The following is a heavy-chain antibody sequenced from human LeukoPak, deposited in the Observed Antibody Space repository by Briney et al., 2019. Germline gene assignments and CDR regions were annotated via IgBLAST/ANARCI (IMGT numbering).Heavy chain of an antibody. CDR2: INHSGST. V-gene: IGHV4-39*07. Sequence: SETLSLTCTVSGGSISSSSYYWGWIRQPPGTGLEWIGEINHSGSTNYNPSLKSRVTISVDTSKNQFSLKLSSVTAADTAVYYCARCWGAMADDAFDIWGQGTMVTVSS. D-gene: IGHD3-16*01. CDR3: ARCWGAMADDAFDI. CDR1: GGSISSSSYY. J-gene: IGHJ3*02.